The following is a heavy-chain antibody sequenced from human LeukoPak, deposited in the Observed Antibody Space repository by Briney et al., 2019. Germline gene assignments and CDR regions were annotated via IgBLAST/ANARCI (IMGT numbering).Heavy chain of an antibody. Sequence: PGGSLRLSCAASGFTFSSYAMSWVRQAPGKGLEWVSAISGSGGSTYYADSVKGRFTISRDNSKNTLYLQMNSLRAEDTAVYYCATHPKDFWSGSDYYYYYMDVWGKGTTVTVSS. D-gene: IGHD3-3*01. CDR1: GFTFSSYA. CDR2: ISGSGGST. V-gene: IGHV3-23*01. J-gene: IGHJ6*03. CDR3: ATHPKDFWSGSDYYYYYMDV.